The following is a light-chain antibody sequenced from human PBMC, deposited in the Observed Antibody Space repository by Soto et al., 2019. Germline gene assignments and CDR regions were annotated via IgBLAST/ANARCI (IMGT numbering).Light chain of an antibody. CDR1: SSDVGGNNH. V-gene: IGLV2-14*01. J-gene: IGLJ1*01. Sequence: QSVLTQPAPVSGSPGQSITISCAGTSSDVGGNNHVSWYQQHPGKAPKLIIYGVTNRPSGVSYRFSGSKSGNTASLTISGLQAEDEADYYCNSFAGSRGYVFGTGTKVTVL. CDR3: NSFAGSRGYV. CDR2: GVT.